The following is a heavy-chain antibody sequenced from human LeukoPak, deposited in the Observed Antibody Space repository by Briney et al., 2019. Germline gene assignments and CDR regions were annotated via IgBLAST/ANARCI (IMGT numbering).Heavy chain of an antibody. CDR1: GVSISSYY. D-gene: IGHD2-2*02. V-gene: IGHV4-59*01. CDR3: ARVGCSSTSCYTFATDWYFDL. Sequence: PSETLSLTCTVSGVSISSYYWSWIRQPPGKGLEWIGYIYYSGSTNYNPSLKSRVTISVDTSKNQFSLKLSSVTAADTAVYYCARVGCSSTSCYTFATDWYFDLWGRGTLVTVSS. CDR2: IYYSGST. J-gene: IGHJ2*01.